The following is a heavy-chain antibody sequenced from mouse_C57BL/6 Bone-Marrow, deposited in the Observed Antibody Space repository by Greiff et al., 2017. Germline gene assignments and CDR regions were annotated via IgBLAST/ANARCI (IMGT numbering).Heavy chain of an antibody. Sequence: VQLQQSGPELVQPGASVTISCKASGYAFSSSWMNWVKQRPGKGLEWIVRIYPGDGDANYNGKLQGKGKLTEDKSSSTAYMQLSSLTSEDSAVYFCAILTGGYFDYWGQGTTLTVSS. CDR2: IYPGDGDA. CDR3: AILTGGYFDY. D-gene: IGHD4-1*01. V-gene: IGHV1-82*01. CDR1: GYAFSSSW. J-gene: IGHJ2*01.